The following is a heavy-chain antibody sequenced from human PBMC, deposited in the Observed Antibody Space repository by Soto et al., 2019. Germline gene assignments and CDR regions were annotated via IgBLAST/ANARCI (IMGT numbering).Heavy chain of an antibody. J-gene: IGHJ6*02. CDR1: GGSFSGYY. CDR2: INHSGST. Sequence: SETLSLTCAVYGGSFSGYYWSWIRQPPGKGLEWIGEINHSGSTNYNPSLKSRVTISVDTSKNQFSLKLSSVTAADTAVYYCARGPYYDFWSGKGTSYYYYGMDVWGQGTTVTVSS. D-gene: IGHD3-3*01. V-gene: IGHV4-34*01. CDR3: ARGPYYDFWSGKGTSYYYYGMDV.